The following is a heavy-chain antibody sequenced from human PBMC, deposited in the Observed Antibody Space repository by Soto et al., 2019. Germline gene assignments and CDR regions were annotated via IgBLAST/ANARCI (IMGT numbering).Heavy chain of an antibody. CDR3: ATITIFGVVPNYFDY. Sequence: PSETLSLTCAVSGGSISSSSFYWGWIRQPPGKGLEWIGSFYYSESTYYNPSLKSRVIISVDTSKNQFSLKLSSVTAADTAGYYCATITIFGVVPNYFDYWGQGTLVTVSS. CDR2: FYYSEST. CDR1: GGSISSSSFY. D-gene: IGHD3-3*01. J-gene: IGHJ4*02. V-gene: IGHV4-39*01.